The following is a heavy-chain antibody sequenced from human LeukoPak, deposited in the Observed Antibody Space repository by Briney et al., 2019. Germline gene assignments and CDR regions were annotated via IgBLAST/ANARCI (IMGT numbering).Heavy chain of an antibody. CDR2: MNPNNGNR. D-gene: IGHD3-10*01. CDR3: ARVPYGSGSYDNDWLDD. V-gene: IGHV1-8*02. J-gene: IGHJ4*02. CDR1: GYTFTSYD. Sequence: ASVKVSCKASGYTFTSYDINWVRQTTGQGLEWMGWMNPNNGNRGSAQKFQGRVTMTRDTSISTAYMELSSLRSDDTAVYYCARVPYGSGSYDNDWLDDGSQG.